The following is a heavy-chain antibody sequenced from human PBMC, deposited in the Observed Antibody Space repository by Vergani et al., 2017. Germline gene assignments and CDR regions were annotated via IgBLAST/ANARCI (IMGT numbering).Heavy chain of an antibody. Sequence: VQLVQSGGGLVKPGGSLRLSCAASGFTFSSYSMNWVRQAPGKGLEWVSSISSSSSYIYYADSVKGRFTISRDNAKNSLYLQMNSLRAEDTAVYYCARARRTGEAAGTRGKDFDYWGQGTLVTVSS. CDR2: ISSSSSYI. J-gene: IGHJ4*02. CDR1: GFTFSSYS. V-gene: IGHV3-21*01. D-gene: IGHD6-13*01. CDR3: ARARRTGEAAGTRGKDFDY.